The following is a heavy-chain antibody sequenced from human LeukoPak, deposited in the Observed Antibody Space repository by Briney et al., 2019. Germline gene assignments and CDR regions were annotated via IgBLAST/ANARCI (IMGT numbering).Heavy chain of an antibody. CDR2: IIPIFGTA. CDR1: GYTFTSYG. Sequence: GASVKVSCKASGYTFTSYGISWVRQAPGQGLEWMGGIIPIFGTANYAQKFQGRVTITADESTSTAYMELSSLRSEDTAVYYCARGVGENWFDPWGQGTLVTVSS. CDR3: ARGVGENWFDP. V-gene: IGHV1-69*13. J-gene: IGHJ5*02. D-gene: IGHD2-15*01.